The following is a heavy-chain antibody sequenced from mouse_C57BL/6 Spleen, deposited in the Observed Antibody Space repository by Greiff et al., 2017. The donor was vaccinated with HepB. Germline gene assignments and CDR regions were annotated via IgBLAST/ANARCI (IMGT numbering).Heavy chain of an antibody. V-gene: IGHV1-69*01. CDR1: GYTFTSYW. Sequence: QVQLQQPGAELVMPGASVKLSCKASGYTFTSYWMHWVKQRPGQGLEWIGEIDPSDSYTNYNQKFKGKSTLTVDKSSSTAYMQLSSLTSEDSAVYYFARWGQLGDCFDYWGQGTTLTVSS. J-gene: IGHJ2*01. CDR2: IDPSDSYT. D-gene: IGHD3-1*01. CDR3: ARWGQLGDCFDY.